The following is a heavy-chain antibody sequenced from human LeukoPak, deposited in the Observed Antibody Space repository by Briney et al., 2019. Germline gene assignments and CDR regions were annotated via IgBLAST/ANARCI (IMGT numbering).Heavy chain of an antibody. Sequence: GGSLRLSCAASGFTFSSYWMNWARQAPGKGLEWVGQTVSEIDGGTTDYATPVKGRFTISRDDSKSTLYLQMNSLKIEDTAVYYCTTDEDWNYARKDVWGQGATVIVSS. V-gene: IGHV3-15*04. CDR3: TTDEDWNYARKDV. CDR1: GFTFSSYW. CDR2: TVSEIDGGTT. D-gene: IGHD1-7*01. J-gene: IGHJ6*02.